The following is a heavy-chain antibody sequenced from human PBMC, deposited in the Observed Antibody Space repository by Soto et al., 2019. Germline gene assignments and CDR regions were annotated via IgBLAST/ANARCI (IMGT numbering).Heavy chain of an antibody. Sequence: GESLKISCRGAEYSFTSSWINWVRQMPGKGLEWMGRIDPSDSYTIYSPSFQGHVTISADKSISTAYLQWGSLKASDTAMYYCARQPAVAGLSWFDPWGPGTLVTVSS. V-gene: IGHV5-10-1*01. CDR3: ARQPAVAGLSWFDP. D-gene: IGHD6-19*01. J-gene: IGHJ5*02. CDR2: IDPSDSYT. CDR1: EYSFTSSW.